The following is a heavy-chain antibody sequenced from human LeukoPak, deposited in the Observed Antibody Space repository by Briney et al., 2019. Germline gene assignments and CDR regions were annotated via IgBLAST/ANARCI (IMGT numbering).Heavy chain of an antibody. CDR3: ARDRWERYYYYMDV. V-gene: IGHV1-2*02. Sequence: ASVKVSCKASGYTFTGYYMHWVRQAPGQGLEWMGWINPNSGGTNYAQKLQGRVTMTTDTSTSTAYMELRSLRSDDTAVYYCARDRWERYYYYMDVWGKGTTVTVSS. CDR2: INPNSGGT. D-gene: IGHD1-26*01. CDR1: GYTFTGYY. J-gene: IGHJ6*03.